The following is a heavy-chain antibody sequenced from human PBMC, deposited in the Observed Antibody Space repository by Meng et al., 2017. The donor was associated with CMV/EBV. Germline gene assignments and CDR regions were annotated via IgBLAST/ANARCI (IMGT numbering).Heavy chain of an antibody. J-gene: IGHJ4*02. V-gene: IGHV1-2*02. CDR2: INPNSGGT. CDR1: GYTFTGYY. CDR3: AKDQAAANYFDY. Sequence: ASVKVSCKASGYTFTGYYMHWVRQAPGQGLEWMGWINPNSGGTNYAQKFQGRVTMTRDTSISTAYMELNSLRAEDTAVYYCAKDQAAANYFDYWGQGTLVTVSS. D-gene: IGHD6-13*01.